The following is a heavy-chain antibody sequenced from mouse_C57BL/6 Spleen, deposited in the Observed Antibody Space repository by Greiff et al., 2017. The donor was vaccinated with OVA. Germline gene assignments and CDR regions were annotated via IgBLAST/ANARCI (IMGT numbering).Heavy chain of an antibody. CDR2: IDPETGGT. Sequence: VQLQESGAELVRPGASVTLSCKASGYTFTDYEMHWVKQTPVHGLEWIGAIDPETGGTAYNQKFKGKAILTADKSSSTAYMELRSLTSEDSAVYYCTRWGWDYWGQGTTLTVSS. CDR1: GYTFTDYE. V-gene: IGHV1-15*01. CDR3: TRWGWDY. J-gene: IGHJ2*01. D-gene: IGHD2-3*01.